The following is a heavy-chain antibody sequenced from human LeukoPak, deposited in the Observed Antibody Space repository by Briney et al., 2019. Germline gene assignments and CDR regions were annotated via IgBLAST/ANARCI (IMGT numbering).Heavy chain of an antibody. V-gene: IGHV3-33*01. CDR2: IWYDGSNK. CDR1: GFTFSGHG. D-gene: IGHD4-17*01. CDR3: ARGAYGDYNFEDVFYLDY. Sequence: GGSLTLSCAASGFTFSGHGLHWVRQAPGKGLEWLAVIWYDGSNKRYADSLKGRFTISRDNSRNTLYLQMNSLKVEDTAIYYCARGAYGDYNFEDVFYLDYWGQGTLVTVSS. J-gene: IGHJ4*02.